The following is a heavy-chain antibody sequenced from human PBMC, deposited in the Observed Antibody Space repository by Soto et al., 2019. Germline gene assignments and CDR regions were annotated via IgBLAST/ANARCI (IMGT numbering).Heavy chain of an antibody. CDR1: GYTFTSYG. V-gene: IGHV1-18*01. J-gene: IGHJ5*02. D-gene: IGHD1-1*01. CDR2: ISAYHGNT. CDR3: ARDEAYKWNDGGWFDP. Sequence: QVQLVQSGAEVKKPGASVKGSCKASGYTFTSYGISWVRQASGQGLEWMGWISAYHGNTKYAQKLQGRVTMTTDTSTSTSYMELRSLRSDDTGVYDWARDEAYKWNDGGWFDPWGQGTLVTVSS.